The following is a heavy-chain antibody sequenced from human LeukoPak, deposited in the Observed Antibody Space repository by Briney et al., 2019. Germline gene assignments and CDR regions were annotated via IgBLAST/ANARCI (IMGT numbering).Heavy chain of an antibody. J-gene: IGHJ4*02. CDR3: ARGLRVLPWFGEENFDY. V-gene: IGHV3-21*01. CDR2: ISSSSSYI. D-gene: IGHD3-10*01. CDR1: GFTFSSYS. Sequence: GGSLRLSCAASGFTFSSYSMNWVRQAPGKGLEWVSSISSSSSYIYYADSVKGRFTISRDNAKNPLYLQMNSLRDEDTAVYYCARGLRVLPWFGEENFDYWGQGTLVTVSS.